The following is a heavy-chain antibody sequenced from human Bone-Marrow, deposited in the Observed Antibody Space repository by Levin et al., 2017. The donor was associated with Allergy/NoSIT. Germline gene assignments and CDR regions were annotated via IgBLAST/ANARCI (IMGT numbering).Heavy chain of an antibody. D-gene: IGHD3-9*01. J-gene: IGHJ4*02. CDR1: GFSLTTSGVG. CDR2: IYWDDDK. V-gene: IGHV2-5*02. CDR3: ARTFFDILTGNSEPYSFDY. Sequence: SGPTLVKPTQTLTLTCTFSGFSLTTSGVGVGWIRQPPGKALDWLALIYWDDDKRYSPSLKSRLTITKDTSKNQVVLTMTNMDPVDTGTYYCARTFFDILTGNSEPYSFDYWGQGTLVTVSS.